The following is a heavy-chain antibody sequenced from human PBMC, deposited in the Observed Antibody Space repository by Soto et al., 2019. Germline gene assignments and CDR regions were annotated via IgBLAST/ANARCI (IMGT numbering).Heavy chain of an antibody. D-gene: IGHD4-17*01. V-gene: IGHV3-23*01. CDR3: ARGNYGGFDY. CDR2: ISDDGSRT. Sequence: GGSLRLSCAASGFTFNTFEMSWVRQAPGRGLEWVSFISDDGSRTYYADAVKGRFTISRDNSKYTLYLQMNSLTVEDTAVYYCARGNYGGFDYWGQGTLVTVSS. J-gene: IGHJ4*02. CDR1: GFTFNTFE.